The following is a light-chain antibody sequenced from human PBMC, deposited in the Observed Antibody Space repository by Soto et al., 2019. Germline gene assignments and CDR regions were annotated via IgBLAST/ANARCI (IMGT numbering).Light chain of an antibody. Sequence: DIPMTQSPSSLSASVGDRVTITCGASQGISNYLAWYQPKPGKVPKLLIYAASTLQSGVPPRFSASGSGTDFTLTISSLQPEDVATYYCQKYNSAPLTFGGGTKVEIK. V-gene: IGKV1-27*01. J-gene: IGKJ4*01. CDR2: AAS. CDR3: QKYNSAPLT. CDR1: QGISNY.